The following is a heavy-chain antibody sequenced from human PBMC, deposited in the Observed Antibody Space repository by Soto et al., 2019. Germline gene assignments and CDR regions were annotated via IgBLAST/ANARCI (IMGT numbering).Heavy chain of an antibody. CDR3: ARGGKEHLTHWFIDY. J-gene: IGHJ4*02. D-gene: IGHD3-10*01. CDR2: SRSQIKSYRT. Sequence: EVRLVESGGGLVQPGGSLRVSCVVSGFTLSDYYMDWVRQAPGEGLEWIARSRSQIKSYRTEYAASVRGRFVVSRDDSTNSFFLQMNSLKIDDTAIYYCARGGKEHLTHWFIDYWGQGTLVTVSS. CDR1: GFTLSDYY. V-gene: IGHV3-72*01.